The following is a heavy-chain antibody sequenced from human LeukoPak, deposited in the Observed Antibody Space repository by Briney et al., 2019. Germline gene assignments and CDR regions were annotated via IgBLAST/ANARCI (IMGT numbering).Heavy chain of an antibody. D-gene: IGHD1-1*01. CDR2: IKQDGSAK. Sequence: GGSLRLSCAASGFSFISYWMGWVRQAPGKGLEWVANIKQDGSAKNYVDSVKGRFTISRDNAKNSLYLQLNSLRAEDTAVYYCAGCAGNSCYFDYWGQGTLVIVSS. CDR3: AGCAGNSCYFDY. V-gene: IGHV3-7*01. J-gene: IGHJ4*02. CDR1: GFSFISYW.